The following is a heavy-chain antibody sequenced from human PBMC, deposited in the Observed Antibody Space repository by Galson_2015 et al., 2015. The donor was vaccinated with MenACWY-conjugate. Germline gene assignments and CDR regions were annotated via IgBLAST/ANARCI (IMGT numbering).Heavy chain of an antibody. CDR2: ISPGDSNI. Sequence: ADEKQPGESLKIPCKGSEYSFATYWSGWVRQLPGKGLEWMGLISPGDSNIRYSPAFQGRVTISADKSISTAYLHWNSLQASDTAIYYCARHPPGGRGMDVWGQGTTVTVSS. CDR1: EYSFATYW. V-gene: IGHV5-51*01. J-gene: IGHJ6*02. CDR3: ARHPPGGRGMDV. D-gene: IGHD1-26*01.